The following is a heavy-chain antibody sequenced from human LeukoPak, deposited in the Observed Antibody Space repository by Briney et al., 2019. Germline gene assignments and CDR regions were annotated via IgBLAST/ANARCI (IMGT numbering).Heavy chain of an antibody. CDR1: GFTFSSFA. V-gene: IGHV3-23*01. CDR2: ISGSGGST. J-gene: IGHJ4*02. CDR3: AKDRSSSAYRDPWD. D-gene: IGHD2-2*01. Sequence: GGSLRLSCAASGFTFSSFAMSRVRQAPGKGLEWVSGISGSGGSTFYAGSVKGRFTISRDNSKNTLYLQMNSLRAEDTAIYYCAKDRSSSAYRDPWDWGQGTLITVSS.